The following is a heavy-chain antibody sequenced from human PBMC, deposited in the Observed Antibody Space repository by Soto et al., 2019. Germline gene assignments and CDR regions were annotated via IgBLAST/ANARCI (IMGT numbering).Heavy chain of an antibody. CDR2: THHSGRT. Sequence: QVQLQESGPGLVKPSGTLSLTCTVSGGSMSSSNWWNWVRQPPWKGLEWIGETHHSGRTNYNPSLTSRVTISVDKSKNHFSLKLSSVTAADTAVYYCARSEATVLDYWGQGTLVTVSS. CDR3: ARSEATVLDY. J-gene: IGHJ4*02. V-gene: IGHV4-4*02. CDR1: GGSMSSSNW. D-gene: IGHD4-17*01.